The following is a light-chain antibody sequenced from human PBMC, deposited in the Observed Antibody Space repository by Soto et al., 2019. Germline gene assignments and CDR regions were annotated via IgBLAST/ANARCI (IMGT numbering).Light chain of an antibody. CDR3: QQYFETPWT. Sequence: EIEMTQSPATLPVSPGERATLSCRASQSVSTNLAWYQQKPGQAPRLLIYGASTRAPGFPARFTGSGSGTEFTLTIRSLQSEDFAVYYCQQYFETPWTFGQGTKLEIK. V-gene: IGKV3-15*01. CDR1: QSVSTN. J-gene: IGKJ1*01. CDR2: GAS.